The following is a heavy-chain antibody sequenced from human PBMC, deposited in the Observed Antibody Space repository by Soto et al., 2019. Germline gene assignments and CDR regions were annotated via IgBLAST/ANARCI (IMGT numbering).Heavy chain of an antibody. CDR1: GFTFSSYA. J-gene: IGHJ4*02. V-gene: IGHV3-23*01. D-gene: IGHD6-19*01. CDR3: AKAHSSGWYIEY. CDR2: ISGSGGST. Sequence: EVQLLESGGGLVQPGGSLRLSCAASGFTFSSYAMSWVRQAPGKGLEWVSAISGSGGSTYYADSVKGRFTISRDNSKNTLYVQMNSLRAGDTGVYYCAKAHSSGWYIEYWGQGTRVTVSS.